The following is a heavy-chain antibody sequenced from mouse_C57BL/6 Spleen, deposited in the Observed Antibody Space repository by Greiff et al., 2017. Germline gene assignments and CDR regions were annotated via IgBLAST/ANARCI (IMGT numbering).Heavy chain of an antibody. Sequence: QVQLQQSGAELVKPGASVKISCKASGYAFSSHWMNWVKQRPGKGLEWIGQIYPGDGDTNYNGKFKGKATLTADNSSTTAYMQRSSLTSEDSAVYFCAREDYGSSLYWYFDEWGTGTTVTVSS. CDR1: GYAFSSHW. J-gene: IGHJ1*03. V-gene: IGHV1-80*01. CDR2: IYPGDGDT. D-gene: IGHD1-1*01. CDR3: AREDYGSSLYWYFDE.